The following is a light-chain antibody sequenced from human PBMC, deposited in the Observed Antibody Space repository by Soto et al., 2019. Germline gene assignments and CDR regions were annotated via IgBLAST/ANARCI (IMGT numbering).Light chain of an antibody. CDR3: NSYTNTSTRFV. J-gene: IGLJ2*01. CDR1: TSNIGSNT. V-gene: IGLV1-44*01. Sequence: QSVLTQPPSASGTPGQRVTISCSGGTSNIGSNTITWYQHLPGTAPQLLIYNNNQRPSGVPDRFSGSKSGTSASLAISGLQSEDEADYYCNSYTNTSTRFVFGGGSKLTVL. CDR2: NNN.